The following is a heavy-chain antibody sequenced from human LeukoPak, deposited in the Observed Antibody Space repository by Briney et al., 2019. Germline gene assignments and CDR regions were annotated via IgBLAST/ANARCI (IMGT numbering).Heavy chain of an antibody. CDR3: AQGRLGYSYGAFDH. CDR1: GFTFSSYA. Sequence: GGSLRLSCAASGFTFSSYAMTWVRQAPGKGLEWVSVISGSGGSTNFADSVKGRFTSSRDNSKNTLYLQMHSLRVEDTAVYYCAQGRLGYSYGAFDHWGQGTLVTVSS. J-gene: IGHJ4*02. CDR2: ISGSGGST. V-gene: IGHV3-23*01. D-gene: IGHD5-18*01.